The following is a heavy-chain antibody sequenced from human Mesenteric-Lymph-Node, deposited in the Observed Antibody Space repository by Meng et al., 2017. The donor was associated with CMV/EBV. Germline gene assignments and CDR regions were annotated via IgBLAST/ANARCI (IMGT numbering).Heavy chain of an antibody. Sequence: ASVKVSCKASGYTFTRYGITWLRQAPGQGPEWMGWININNGNTDYAQKLQGRVTMTTATSTSTAYMELRSLRSDDTAFYYCARENLGGDNDAFNIWGPGTMVTVSS. V-gene: IGHV1-18*01. CDR1: GYTFTRYG. CDR3: ARENLGGDNDAFNI. CDR2: ININNGNT. J-gene: IGHJ3*02. D-gene: IGHD2-21*01.